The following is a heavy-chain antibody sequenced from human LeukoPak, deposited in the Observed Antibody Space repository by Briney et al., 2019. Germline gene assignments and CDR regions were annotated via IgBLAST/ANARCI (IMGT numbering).Heavy chain of an antibody. J-gene: IGHJ4*02. V-gene: IGHV3-72*01. D-gene: IGHD1-26*01. CDR2: TRKKTNSYTT. CDR1: GFTFSDHY. CDR3: TRVVLVGTTYSYFDY. Sequence: GGSLRLSCAASGFTFSDHYMDWVRQAPGKGLEWVGRTRKKTNSYTTEYAASVKGRFTISRDDSKNSLYLQMNSLKAEDTAVYYCTRVVLVGTTYSYFDYWGQGSLVTVSS.